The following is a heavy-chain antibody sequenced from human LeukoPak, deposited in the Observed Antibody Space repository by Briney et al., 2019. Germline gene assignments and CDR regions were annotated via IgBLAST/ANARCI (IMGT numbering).Heavy chain of an antibody. Sequence: SETLSLTCTVSGGSISSSGYYWGWIRQPPGKGLEWIGSIYYSGSTHYNSSLKSRVTISVDTSKDQFSLKLSSVTAADTAVHYCARIRGYSYGPFDYWGQGTLVTVSS. CDR1: GGSISSSGYY. CDR2: IYYSGST. V-gene: IGHV4-39*01. J-gene: IGHJ4*02. CDR3: ARIRGYSYGPFDY. D-gene: IGHD5-18*01.